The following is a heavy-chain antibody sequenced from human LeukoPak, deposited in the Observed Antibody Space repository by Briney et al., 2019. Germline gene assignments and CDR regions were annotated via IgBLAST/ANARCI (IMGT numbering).Heavy chain of an antibody. Sequence: PSETLSLTCTVSGGSISSSSYYWGWIRQPPGKGLEWIGSIYYSGSTYYNPSLKSRVTISVDTSKNQFSLKLSSVTAADTAVYYCARDPPKLHSGYDYGYYYMDVWGKGTTVTVSS. CDR1: GGSISSSSYY. CDR2: IYYSGST. CDR3: ARDPPKLHSGYDYGYYYMDV. J-gene: IGHJ6*03. V-gene: IGHV4-39*07. D-gene: IGHD5-12*01.